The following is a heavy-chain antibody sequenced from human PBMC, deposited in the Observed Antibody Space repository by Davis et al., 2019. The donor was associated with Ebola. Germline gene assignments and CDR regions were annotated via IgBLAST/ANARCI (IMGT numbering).Heavy chain of an antibody. CDR3: AREVKRATQGSFFDY. CDR2: IKQDGSEK. CDR1: GFTFSSYW. Sequence: GESLKISCAASGFTFSSYWMSWVRQAPGKGLEWVANIKQDGSEKYYVDSVKGRFTISRDNAKNSLYLQMNSLRAEDSAMYYCAREVKRATQGSFFDYWGQGTLVTVSS. J-gene: IGHJ4*02. V-gene: IGHV3-7*03. D-gene: IGHD3-16*02.